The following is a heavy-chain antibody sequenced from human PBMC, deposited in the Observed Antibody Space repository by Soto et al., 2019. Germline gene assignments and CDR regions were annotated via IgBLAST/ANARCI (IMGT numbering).Heavy chain of an antibody. V-gene: IGHV4-34*10. CDR1: GGSFSGYY. J-gene: IGHJ4*02. CDR2: ITHSGST. CDR3: ARHRPDSSGYYPYYFDY. D-gene: IGHD3-22*01. Sequence: SETLSLTCAVYGGSFSGYYWTWIRQPPGKGLEWIGEITHSGSTRYSPSFQGQVTISADKSISTAYLQWSSLKASDTAMYYCARHRPDSSGYYPYYFDYWGQGTLVTVSS.